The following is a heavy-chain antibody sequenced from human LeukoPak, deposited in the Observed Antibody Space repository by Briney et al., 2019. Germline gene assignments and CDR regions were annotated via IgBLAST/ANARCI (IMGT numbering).Heavy chain of an antibody. V-gene: IGHV4-34*01. CDR3: ARGLRMTTFHNWFDP. Sequence: SETLSLTCAVYGGSFSGYYRSWIRQPPGKGLEWIGEINHSGSTNYNPSLKSRVTISVDTSKNQFSLKLSSVTAADTAVYYCARGLRMTTFHNWFDPWGQGTLVTVSS. CDR2: INHSGST. CDR1: GGSFSGYY. J-gene: IGHJ5*02. D-gene: IGHD1-1*01.